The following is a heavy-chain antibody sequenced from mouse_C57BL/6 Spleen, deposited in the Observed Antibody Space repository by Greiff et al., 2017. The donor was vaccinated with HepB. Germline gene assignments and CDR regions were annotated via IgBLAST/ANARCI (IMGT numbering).Heavy chain of an antibody. CDR3: ASAPDYLYWYFDV. CDR2: LDPANGHT. J-gene: IGHJ1*03. D-gene: IGHD2-4*01. Sequence: EVQLQQSVAELVRPGASVKLSCTASGFNIQNTYMHWVKPRPARGLAWIGRLDPANGHTKYAPKFQGKATITADTSSNTAYLQLSSLTSEDTAIYYCASAPDYLYWYFDVWGTGTTVTVSS. V-gene: IGHV14-3*01. CDR1: GFNIQNTY.